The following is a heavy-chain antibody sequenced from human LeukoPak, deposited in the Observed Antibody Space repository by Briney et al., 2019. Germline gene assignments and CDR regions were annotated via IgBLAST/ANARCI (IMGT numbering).Heavy chain of an antibody. D-gene: IGHD3-22*01. CDR2: ISGSGGNT. CDR3: AKDMYYDSSSPVFDY. Sequence: GGSLRLSCAASGFTFSNYGMSWVRQAPGKGLEWVSTISGSGGNTYYADSVKGRFTISRDTSKNTLYLQMNSPRAEDTAVYYCAKDMYYDSSSPVFDYWGQGTLVTVSS. CDR1: GFTFSNYG. V-gene: IGHV3-23*01. J-gene: IGHJ4*02.